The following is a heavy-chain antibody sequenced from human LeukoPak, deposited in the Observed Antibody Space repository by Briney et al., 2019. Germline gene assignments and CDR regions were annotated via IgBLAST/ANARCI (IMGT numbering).Heavy chain of an antibody. CDR1: GYSFTDYW. J-gene: IGHJ4*02. V-gene: IGHV5-51*01. Sequence: GASLQISCKGSGYSFTDYWIGWVRQMPGKGLEWMGIIYPGDSDTRYSPSFQGQVTISADKSISTAYLQWSSLKASDTAIHYCARRNYYNSGNYFPYWGQGTLVTVSS. CDR2: IYPGDSDT. D-gene: IGHD3-10*01. CDR3: ARRNYYNSGNYFPY.